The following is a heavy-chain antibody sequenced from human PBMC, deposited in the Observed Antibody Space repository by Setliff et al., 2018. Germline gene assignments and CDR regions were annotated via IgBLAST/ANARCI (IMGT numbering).Heavy chain of an antibody. D-gene: IGHD3-3*01. Sequence: VKVSCKASGYTFTSHDINWVRQATGQGLEWMGWMNPNSGNTGYAQKFQGRVTITRNTSISTAYMELSSLRSEDTAVYYCARGRRGNYDFWSGYSNWFDPWGQGALVTVSS. CDR2: MNPNSGNT. V-gene: IGHV1-8*03. J-gene: IGHJ5*02. CDR3: ARGRRGNYDFWSGYSNWFDP. CDR1: GYTFTSHD.